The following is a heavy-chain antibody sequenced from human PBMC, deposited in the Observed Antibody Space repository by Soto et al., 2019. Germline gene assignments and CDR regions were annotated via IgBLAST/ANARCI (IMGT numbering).Heavy chain of an antibody. CDR1: GFTFSSYA. J-gene: IGHJ5*02. V-gene: IGHV3-23*01. D-gene: IGHD3-9*01. CDR3: AKGPYYDILTGYYPKNWFDP. Sequence: GGSLRLSCAASGFTFSSYAMSWVRQAPGKGLEWVSAISGSGGSTYYADSVKGRFTISRDNSKNTLYLQMNSLRAEDTAVYYCAKGPYYDILTGYYPKNWFDPWGQGTLVTVSS. CDR2: ISGSGGST.